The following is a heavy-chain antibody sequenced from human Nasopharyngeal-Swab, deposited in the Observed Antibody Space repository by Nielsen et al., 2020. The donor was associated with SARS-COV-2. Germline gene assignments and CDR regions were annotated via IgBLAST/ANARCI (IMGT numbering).Heavy chain of an antibody. CDR2: IIPIFGTA. V-gene: IGHV1-69*06. Sequence: SVKVSCKASGGTFSSYAISWVRQAPGQGLEWMGGIIPIFGTANYAQKFQGRVTITADKSTSTAYMELSSLRSEDTAVYYCARVRAFRGNYGDYEVYWGQGTLVTVSS. D-gene: IGHD4-17*01. J-gene: IGHJ4*02. CDR3: ARVRAFRGNYGDYEVY. CDR1: GGTFSSYA.